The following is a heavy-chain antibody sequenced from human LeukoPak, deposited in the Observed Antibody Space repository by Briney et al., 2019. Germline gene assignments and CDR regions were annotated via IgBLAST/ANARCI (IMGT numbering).Heavy chain of an antibody. J-gene: IGHJ4*02. CDR3: ARDLGVGATAY. D-gene: IGHD1-26*01. Sequence: PSETLSLTCTVSGYSISSGSYWGWIRQLPGKGLEWIGSIYYSGSTYYNPSLKSRVTISVDTSKNQFSLKLSSVTAADTAVYYCARDLGVGATAYWGQGTLVTVSS. CDR2: IYYSGST. V-gene: IGHV4-38-2*02. CDR1: GYSISSGSY.